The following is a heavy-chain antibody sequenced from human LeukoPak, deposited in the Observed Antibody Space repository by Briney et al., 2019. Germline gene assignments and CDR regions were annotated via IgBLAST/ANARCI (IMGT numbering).Heavy chain of an antibody. Sequence: SETLSLTCAVYGGSSSGYYWSWIRQPPGKGLEWIGEINHSGSTNYNPSLKSRVTISVDTSKNQFSLKLSSVTAADTAVYYCAGALGGDAGGYFDYWGQGTLVTPSS. CDR3: AGALGGDAGGYFDY. V-gene: IGHV4-34*01. J-gene: IGHJ4*02. D-gene: IGHD3-10*01. CDR2: INHSGST. CDR1: GGSSSGYY.